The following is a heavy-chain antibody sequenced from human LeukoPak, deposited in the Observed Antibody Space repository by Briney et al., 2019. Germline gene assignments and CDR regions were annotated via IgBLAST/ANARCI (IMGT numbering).Heavy chain of an antibody. CDR3: ARGGVGSYYYYGMDV. CDR1: GYTFTSYD. D-gene: IGHD2-15*01. J-gene: IGHJ6*02. V-gene: IGHV1-8*01. CDR2: MNPNSGNT. Sequence: ASVKVSCKASGYTFTSYDINWVRQDTGQGLEWMGWMNPNSGNTGYAQKFQGRVTMTRNTSISTAYMELSSLRSEDTAVYYCARGGVGSYYYYGMDVWGQGTTVTVSS.